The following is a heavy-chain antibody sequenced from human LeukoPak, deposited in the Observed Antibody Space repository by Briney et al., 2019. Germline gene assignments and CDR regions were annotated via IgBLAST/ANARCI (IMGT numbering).Heavy chain of an antibody. D-gene: IGHD3-10*01. CDR2: INHSGST. V-gene: IGHV4-34*01. CDR3: ARVTSYYYGSGRLNFDY. Sequence: SETLSLTCAVYGGSFSGYYWSWIRQPPGKGLEWIGEINHSGSTNYNPSLKSRVTILVDTSKNQSSLKLSSVTAADTAVYYCARVTSYYYGSGRLNFDYWGQGTLVTVSS. CDR1: GGSFSGYY. J-gene: IGHJ4*02.